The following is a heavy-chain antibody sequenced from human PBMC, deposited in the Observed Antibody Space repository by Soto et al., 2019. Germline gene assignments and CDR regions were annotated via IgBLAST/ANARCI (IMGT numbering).Heavy chain of an antibody. CDR3: AREGRNSYGYPSWFDP. J-gene: IGHJ5*02. Sequence: QVQLVQSGAEVKKPGASVKVSCKASGYTFTGYYMPWVRQAPGQGLEWMGWINPNSGGTNYAQKFQGRVTMTRDTSISTAYMGLSRLRSYDTAVYYCAREGRNSYGYPSWFDPLGQGTLVTVSS. D-gene: IGHD5-18*01. CDR2: INPNSGGT. CDR1: GYTFTGYY. V-gene: IGHV1-2*02.